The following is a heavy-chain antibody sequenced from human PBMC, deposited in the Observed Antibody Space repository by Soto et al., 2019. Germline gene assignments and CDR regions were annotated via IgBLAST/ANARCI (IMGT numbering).Heavy chain of an antibody. J-gene: IGHJ6*03. D-gene: IGHD3-16*01. CDR2: INHSGST. CDR1: GGSFSGYY. CDR3: ARGLPGGHCYYYYYMDV. V-gene: IGHV4-34*01. Sequence: SETLSLTCAVYGGSFSGYYWSWIRQPPGKGLEWIGEINHSGSTNYNPSLKSRVTISVDTSKNQFSLKLSSVTAADTAVYYCARGLPGGHCYYYYYMDVWGKGTTVTVSS.